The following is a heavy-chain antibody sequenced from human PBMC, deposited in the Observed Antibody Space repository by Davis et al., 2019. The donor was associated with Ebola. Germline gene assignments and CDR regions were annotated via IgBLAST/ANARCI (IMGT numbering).Heavy chain of an antibody. CDR1: GFTFDDYA. Sequence: SLKISCAASGFTFDDYAMHWVRQAPGKGLEWVSGISWNSGSIGYADSVKGRFTVSRDNARNTLYLQMTSLTAEDTGIYYCVRDPLPFGSAFDSWGQGTLVTVSS. D-gene: IGHD3-16*01. J-gene: IGHJ4*02. V-gene: IGHV3-9*01. CDR3: VRDPLPFGSAFDS. CDR2: ISWNSGSI.